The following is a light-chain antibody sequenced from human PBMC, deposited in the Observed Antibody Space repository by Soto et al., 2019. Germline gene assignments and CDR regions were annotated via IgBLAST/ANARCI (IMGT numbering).Light chain of an antibody. CDR1: QSVTNRY. J-gene: IGKJ4*01. V-gene: IGKV3-20*01. CDR2: RAS. Sequence: IVLTQSPGTLSLSPGERATLSCRASQSVTNRYLAWYQQKPGQAPRLLIYRASTRATDIPDRFRGSGSGTDFTLTISRMEPEAFAVYYCQQSGSSPLTFGGGTKVDIK. CDR3: QQSGSSPLT.